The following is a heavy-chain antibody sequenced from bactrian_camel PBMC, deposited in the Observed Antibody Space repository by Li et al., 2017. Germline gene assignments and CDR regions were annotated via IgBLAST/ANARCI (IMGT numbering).Heavy chain of an antibody. J-gene: IGHJ4*01. CDR2: IDTDGST. CDR1: FTFSSYC. D-gene: IGHD3*01. Sequence: VQLVESGGGLVPPGGSLRLSCGTAFTFSSYCMGWFRQAPGKEREGVATIDTDGSTRYADSVKGRFTLSKDNAKNTLYLQMNSLKPEDSAMYYCAADLARYYGAFSGFFARASWGQGTQVTVS. CDR3: AADLARYYGAFSGFFARAS. V-gene: IGHV3S10*01.